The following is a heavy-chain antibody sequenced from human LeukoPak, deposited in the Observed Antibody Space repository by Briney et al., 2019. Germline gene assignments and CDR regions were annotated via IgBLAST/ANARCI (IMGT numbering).Heavy chain of an antibody. V-gene: IGHV1-2*02. D-gene: IGHD6-13*01. CDR1: GYTFTSYG. CDR2: INPNSGGT. Sequence: ASVKVSCKASGYTFTSYGISWVRQAPGQGLEWMGWINPNSGGTNYAQKFQGRVTMTRDTSISTAYMELSRLRSDDTAVYYCARESSRPLGYMDVWGKGTTVTVSS. J-gene: IGHJ6*03. CDR3: ARESSRPLGYMDV.